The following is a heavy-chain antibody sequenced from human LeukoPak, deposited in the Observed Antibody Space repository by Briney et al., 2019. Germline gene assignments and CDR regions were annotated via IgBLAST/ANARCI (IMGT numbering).Heavy chain of an antibody. D-gene: IGHD3-3*01. V-gene: IGHV3-7*01. CDR3: AREYTIFGVVGYYYYYMDV. CDR1: GFTFSSYW. Sequence: GGSLRLSCAASGFTFSSYWMSWVRQAPGKGLEWVANIKQDGSEKYYVDSVKGRFTISRDNAKNSLYLQMNSLRAEDTAVYYCAREYTIFGVVGYYYYYMDVWGKGTTVTVSS. J-gene: IGHJ6*03. CDR2: IKQDGSEK.